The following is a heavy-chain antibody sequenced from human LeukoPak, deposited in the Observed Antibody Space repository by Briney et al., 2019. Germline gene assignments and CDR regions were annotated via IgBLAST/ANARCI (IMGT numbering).Heavy chain of an antibody. CDR3: AKDGTYYYDSSGSYYYYYYMDV. Sequence: GGSLRLSCAASGFTFSSYGMHWVRQAPGKGLEWVAVIWYDGSNKYYADSVKGRSTISRDNSKNTLYLQMNSLRAEDTAVYYCAKDGTYYYDSSGSYYYYYYMDVWGKGTTVTVSS. CDR2: IWYDGSNK. CDR1: GFTFSSYG. J-gene: IGHJ6*03. D-gene: IGHD3-22*01. V-gene: IGHV3-33*06.